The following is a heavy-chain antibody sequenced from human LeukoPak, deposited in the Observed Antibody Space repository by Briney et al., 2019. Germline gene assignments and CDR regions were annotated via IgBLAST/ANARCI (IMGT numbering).Heavy chain of an antibody. V-gene: IGHV4-39*07. D-gene: IGHD3-10*01. CDR1: GGSISSSSYY. Sequence: SETLSLTCTVSGGSISSSSYYWSWIRQPPGKGLEWIGEVTHGGSTNYNPSLKSRVTISVDTSKNQFSLKLSSVTAADTAVYYCARGLDYYGSGSYYEFDYWGQGTLVTVSS. CDR3: ARGLDYYGSGSYYEFDY. J-gene: IGHJ4*02. CDR2: VTHGGST.